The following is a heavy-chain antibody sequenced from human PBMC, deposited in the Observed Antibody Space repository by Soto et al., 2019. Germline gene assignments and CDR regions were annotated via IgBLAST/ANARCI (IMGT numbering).Heavy chain of an antibody. CDR3: ARGVERYYGMDV. CDR1: GGTFSSYA. V-gene: IGHV1-69*13. D-gene: IGHD2-21*01. CDR2: IIPIFGTA. Sequence: GASVKVSCKASGGTFSSYAISWVRQAPGQGLEWMGGIIPIFGTANYAQKFQGRVTITADESTSTAYMELSSLRSEDTAVYYCARGVERYYGMDVWGQGTTVTVS. J-gene: IGHJ6*02.